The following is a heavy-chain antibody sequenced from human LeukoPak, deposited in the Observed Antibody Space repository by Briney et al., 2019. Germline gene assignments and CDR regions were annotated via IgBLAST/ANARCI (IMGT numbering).Heavy chain of an antibody. CDR2: ISGSGGST. V-gene: IGHV3-23*01. J-gene: IGHJ4*02. Sequence: PGGSLRLSCAASGFTFNIYAMRWVRQAPGKGLEWVSAISGSGGSTYYADSVKGRFTISRDNSKNTLYLQTNSLRAEDTAVYYCAKGTGSCYKGVDYWGQGTLVTVSS. CDR1: GFTFNIYA. D-gene: IGHD3-10*01. CDR3: AKGTGSCYKGVDY.